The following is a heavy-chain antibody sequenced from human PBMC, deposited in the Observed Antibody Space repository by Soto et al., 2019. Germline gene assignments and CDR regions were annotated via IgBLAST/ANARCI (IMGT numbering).Heavy chain of an antibody. CDR1: GGTFSSYA. V-gene: IGHV1-69*01. Sequence: QVQLVQSGAEVKKPGSSVKVSCKASGGTFSSYAISWVRQAPGQGLEWMGGIIPIFVTANYAQKFTGRVMIPAHEANSPDSMKLSSLRSADTAVYYWATRVVNPSSWFEPWCRGTLVTVSS. D-gene: IGHD3-3*01. J-gene: IGHJ5*02. CDR2: IIPIFVTA. CDR3: ATRVVNPSSWFEP.